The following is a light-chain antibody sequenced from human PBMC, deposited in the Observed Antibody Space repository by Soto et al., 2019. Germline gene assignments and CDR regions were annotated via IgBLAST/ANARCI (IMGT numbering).Light chain of an antibody. V-gene: IGLV2-14*01. CDR2: DVS. J-gene: IGLJ1*01. Sequence: QSALTQPASVSGSPGQSITISCTGTSSDVGGYNYVSWYQQHPGKAPKLMIFDVSNRPSGVSNRFPGSKSGNTASLTISGLQAEDEADYYCSSYISSSTLYVFGTGTKLTVL. CDR1: SSDVGGYNY. CDR3: SSYISSSTLYV.